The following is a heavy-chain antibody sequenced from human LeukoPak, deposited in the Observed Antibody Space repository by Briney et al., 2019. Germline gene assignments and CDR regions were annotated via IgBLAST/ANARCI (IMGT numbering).Heavy chain of an antibody. CDR3: ARKDPGYSGYSDFDY. D-gene: IGHD5-12*01. Sequence: SETLSLTCSVSGYSISSGYYWGWIRQPPGMGLEWIGNIYHSGSTYYNPSLKSRVTISLDTSKNQFSLKLSSVTAADTAVYYCARKDPGYSGYSDFDYWGQGTLVTVSS. V-gene: IGHV4-38-2*02. CDR2: IYHSGST. J-gene: IGHJ4*02. CDR1: GYSISSGYY.